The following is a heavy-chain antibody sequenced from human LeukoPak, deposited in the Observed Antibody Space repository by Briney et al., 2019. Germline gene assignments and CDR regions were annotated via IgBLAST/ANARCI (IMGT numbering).Heavy chain of an antibody. Sequence: GGSLRLSCAASGFTVSGNYMSWVRQAPGKGLQWVSTIYKEGNTFYADSVRGRFTLSRDNSKNTLYLQLNSLRAEDTAIYHCARESVPSGWYLYWGQGTLVTVSS. D-gene: IGHD6-19*01. V-gene: IGHV3-53*01. CDR2: IYKEGNT. CDR3: ARESVPSGWYLY. J-gene: IGHJ4*02. CDR1: GFTVSGNY.